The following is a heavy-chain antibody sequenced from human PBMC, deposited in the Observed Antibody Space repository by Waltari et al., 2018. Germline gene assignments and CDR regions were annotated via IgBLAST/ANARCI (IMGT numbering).Heavy chain of an antibody. CDR2: IYHSGST. J-gene: IGHJ2*01. CDR1: GYSISSGSY. V-gene: IGHV4-38-2*01. CDR3: ARHPEQLVGYWYFDL. Sequence: QVQLQESGPGLVKPSETLSLTCDVSGYSISSGSYWGWIRQPPGKGLEWIGSIYHSGSTYQNPSLKSRLTISLDTSKNQFSLKLSSVTAADTAVFYCARHPEQLVGYWYFDLWGRGTLVTVSS. D-gene: IGHD6-6*01.